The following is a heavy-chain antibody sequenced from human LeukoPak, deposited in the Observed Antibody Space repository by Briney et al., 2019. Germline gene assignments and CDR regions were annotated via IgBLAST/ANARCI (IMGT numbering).Heavy chain of an antibody. D-gene: IGHD2-15*01. CDR3: ARVVGGSGPTYYMDV. CDR2: MSYDGSNK. CDR1: GFTISSYA. J-gene: IGHJ6*03. Sequence: GGSLRLSCAASGFTISSYAMHWVRQAPGRGLEWVAVMSYDGSNKYYADSVKGRFTISRDNSKNTLYLQMNSLRAEDTAVYYCARVVGGSGPTYYMDVWGKGTTVTISS. V-gene: IGHV3-30*04.